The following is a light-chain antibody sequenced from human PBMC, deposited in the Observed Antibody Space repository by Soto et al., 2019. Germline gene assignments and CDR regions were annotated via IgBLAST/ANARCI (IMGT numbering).Light chain of an antibody. CDR1: QSLGGN. CDR3: QQYNNWPPWT. CDR2: GAS. J-gene: IGKJ1*01. V-gene: IGKV3D-15*01. Sequence: ATLSCRASQSLGGNLAWYQQKPGQGPRLLIYGASNRATGVPDRFSGSGSGTEFTLTISSLQSEDFAVYYCQQYNNWPPWTFGQGTKVDIK.